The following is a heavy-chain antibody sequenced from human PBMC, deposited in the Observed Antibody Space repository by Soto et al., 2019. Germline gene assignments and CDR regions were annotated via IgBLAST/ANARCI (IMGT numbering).Heavy chain of an antibody. CDR3: GRGYCTGSSCPRAHYGLDV. Sequence: GGSLRLSCAASGFTFTKAWMTWVRQTPGKGLEWVGRIKSRADGGTTDYAASVKDRFIISRGDSNDTLYLHMNRLKTDDTAVYYCGRGYCTGSSCPRAHYGLDVWGQGTTVTVSS. J-gene: IGHJ6*02. V-gene: IGHV3-15*01. CDR2: IKSRADGGTT. CDR1: GFTFTKAW. D-gene: IGHD2-2*01.